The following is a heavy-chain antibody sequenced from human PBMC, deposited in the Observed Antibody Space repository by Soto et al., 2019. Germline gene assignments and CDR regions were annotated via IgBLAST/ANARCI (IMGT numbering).Heavy chain of an antibody. V-gene: IGHV4-30-4*01. CDR1: GGSISSGDYY. CDR2: IYYSGST. D-gene: IGHD5-12*01. J-gene: IGHJ4*02. CDR3: AKDSPIGSTFSGHGDIDS. Sequence: SETLSLTCTVSGGSISSGDYYWSWIRQPPGKGLEWIGYIYYSGSTYYNPSLKSRVTISVDTSKNQFSLKLSSVTAADTAMYYCAKDSPIGSTFSGHGDIDSWGQGTLVTVSS.